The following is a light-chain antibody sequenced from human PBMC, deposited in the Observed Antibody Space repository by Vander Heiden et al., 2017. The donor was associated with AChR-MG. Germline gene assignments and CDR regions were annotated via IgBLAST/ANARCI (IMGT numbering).Light chain of an antibody. CDR3: QVWDSSSDHYV. CDR2: DDS. V-gene: IGLV3-21*03. Sequence: SHVLTQPPSVSMAPGKTARITCGGNSIGSNSVHWYQQKPGQAPVVVVYDDSDRPSGIPERFSGSNSGNTATLTINRVEAGDEADYFCQVWDSSSDHYVFGTGTKVTVL. CDR1: SIGSNS. J-gene: IGLJ1*01.